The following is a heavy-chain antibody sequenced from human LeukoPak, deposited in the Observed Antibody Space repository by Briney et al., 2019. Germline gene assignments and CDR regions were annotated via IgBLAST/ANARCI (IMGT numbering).Heavy chain of an antibody. D-gene: IGHD4-23*01. CDR3: AREVTVHDAFDV. J-gene: IGHJ3*01. V-gene: IGHV4-59*01. CDR1: GASLNNNF. Sequence: PSETLCLTCTVSGASLNNNFWSWIRQPPGKGLEWIGYIYYSGTTNYNPSLKSRVTISVDTSKNQFSLKLSSVTAADTAIYYCAREVTVHDAFDVWGQGTTVTASS. CDR2: IYYSGTT.